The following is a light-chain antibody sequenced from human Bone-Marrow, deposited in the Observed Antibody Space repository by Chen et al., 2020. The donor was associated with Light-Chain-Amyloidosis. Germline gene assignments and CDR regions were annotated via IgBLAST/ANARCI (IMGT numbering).Light chain of an antibody. CDR1: NIGSTS. CDR3: QVWDRSSDRPV. Sequence: YVLPPPSSVSVAPGQTATTPCGGNNIGSTSVHWYQPTPGQAPLLVVYEASDRPSGIPERLSGSNSGNTATLTISRVEAGDEADYYCQVWDRSSDRPVFGGGTKLTVL. J-gene: IGLJ3*02. CDR2: EAS. V-gene: IGLV3-21*02.